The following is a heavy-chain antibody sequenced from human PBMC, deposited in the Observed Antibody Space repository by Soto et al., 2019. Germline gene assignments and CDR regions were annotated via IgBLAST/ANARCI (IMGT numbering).Heavy chain of an antibody. D-gene: IGHD7-27*01. J-gene: IGHJ4*02. CDR2: INHTGST. Sequence: QVQLQQWGAGLLKPSETLSLTCAVYGGSFSGYYWSWIRQPPGKGLEWIGDINHTGSTNYNPSLKRRVTISVDTSKSQFSLKLSSVTAADTAVYYCARGWGRIFDYWGQGTLVTVSS. CDR1: GGSFSGYY. V-gene: IGHV4-34*01. CDR3: ARGWGRIFDY.